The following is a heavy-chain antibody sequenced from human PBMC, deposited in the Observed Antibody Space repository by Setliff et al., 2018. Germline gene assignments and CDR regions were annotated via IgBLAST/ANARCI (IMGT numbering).Heavy chain of an antibody. CDR3: ARSFSRSEKFLLDY. D-gene: IGHD2-15*01. CDR1: GGSFSGYY. J-gene: IGHJ4*02. V-gene: IGHV4-34*12. CDR2: IIHSGST. Sequence: SETLSLTCAVYGGSFSGYYWSWIRQPPGKRLEWIGEIIHSGSTNYNPSLKSRVTISMDTSKNQFSPKVSSVTAADTAVYYCARSFSRSEKFLLDYWGQGALVTVSS.